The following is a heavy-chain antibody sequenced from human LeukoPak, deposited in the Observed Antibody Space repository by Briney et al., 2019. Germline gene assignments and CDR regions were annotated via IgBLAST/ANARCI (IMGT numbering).Heavy chain of an antibody. CDR3: ASWRYSSRPYFDY. CDR2: IYTSGST. D-gene: IGHD6-13*01. Sequence: PSQTLSLTCTVSGGSISSGSYYWSWIRQPAGKGLERIGRIYTSGSTNYNPSLKSRVTISVDTSKNQFSLKLSSVTAADTAVYYCASWRYSSRPYFDYWGQGTLVTVSS. V-gene: IGHV4-61*02. CDR1: GGSISSGSYY. J-gene: IGHJ4*02.